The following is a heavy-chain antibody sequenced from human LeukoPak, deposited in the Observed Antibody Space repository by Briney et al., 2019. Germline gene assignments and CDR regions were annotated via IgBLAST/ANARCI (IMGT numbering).Heavy chain of an antibody. CDR1: GFTFSRYW. Sequence: GGSLRLSCAASGFTFSRYWMHWVRQAPGKGLVWVSRINSDGSSTSYADSVKGRFTISRDNAKNTLYLQMNSLRAEDTAVYYCARALRFLVVDYWGQGTLVTVSS. D-gene: IGHD3-3*01. CDR3: ARALRFLVVDY. CDR2: INSDGSST. V-gene: IGHV3-74*01. J-gene: IGHJ4*02.